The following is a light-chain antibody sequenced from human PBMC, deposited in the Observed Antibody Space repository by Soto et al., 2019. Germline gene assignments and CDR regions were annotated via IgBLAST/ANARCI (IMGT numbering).Light chain of an antibody. V-gene: IGKV3-11*01. J-gene: IGKJ1*01. CDR2: DAS. CDR3: QQRSDWPRT. Sequence: EIVLTQSPATLSLSPGGRATLSCRASENVYSYLAWYRQAPGQPPSLLIYDASNRAAGVPARFSGSGSGTDFTLTISSLEPEDFAVYYCQQRSDWPRTFGQGTKVDIK. CDR1: ENVYSY.